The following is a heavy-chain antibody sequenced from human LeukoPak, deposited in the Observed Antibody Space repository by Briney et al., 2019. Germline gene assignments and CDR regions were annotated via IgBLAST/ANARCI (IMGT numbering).Heavy chain of an antibody. CDR3: ARGPYYYDSSGQNEYFQH. D-gene: IGHD3-22*01. V-gene: IGHV1-2*02. CDR1: GYTFTGYY. CDR2: INPNSGGT. Sequence: ASVKVSCKASGYTFTGYYMHWVRQAPGQGLEWMGWINPNSGGTNYAQKFQGRVTMTRDKFISTAYMEQSRLRSDDTAVYYCARGPYYYDSSGQNEYFQHWGQGTLVTVSS. J-gene: IGHJ1*01.